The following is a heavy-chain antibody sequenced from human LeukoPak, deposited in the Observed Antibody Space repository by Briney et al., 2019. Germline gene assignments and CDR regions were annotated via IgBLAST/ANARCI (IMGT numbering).Heavy chain of an antibody. V-gene: IGHV4-38-2*02. D-gene: IGHD5-24*01. Sequence: SETLSLTYTVSGYSISSGYYWGWIRQPPGKGLEWIGSIYHSGSTYYNPSLKSRVTISVDTSKNQFSLKLSSVTAADTAVYYCARQRWLQLLDYWGQGTLVTVSS. CDR3: ARQRWLQLLDY. CDR2: IYHSGST. J-gene: IGHJ4*02. CDR1: GYSISSGYY.